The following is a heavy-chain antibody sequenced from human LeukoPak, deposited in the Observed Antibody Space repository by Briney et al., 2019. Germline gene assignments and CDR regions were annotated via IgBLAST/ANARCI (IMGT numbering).Heavy chain of an antibody. CDR3: AKGRYSGSYYNWFDP. V-gene: IGHV3-23*01. CDR1: GFTFSSYA. J-gene: IGHJ5*02. Sequence: PGGSLRLSCAASGFTFSSYAMSWVRQSPGKGLEWVSAISGSGGSTYSADSVKGLFTISRDNSKNTLYLQMNSLRAEDTAVYYCAKGRYSGSYYNWFDPWGQGTLVTVSS. D-gene: IGHD1-26*01. CDR2: ISGSGGST.